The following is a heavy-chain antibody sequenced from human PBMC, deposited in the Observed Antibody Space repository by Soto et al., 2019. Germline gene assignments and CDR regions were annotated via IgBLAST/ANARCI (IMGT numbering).Heavy chain of an antibody. D-gene: IGHD3-3*01. Sequence: GGSLRLSCAASGFTFSSYSMNWVRQAPGKGLEWVSYISSSSSTIYYADSVKGRFTISRDNAKNSLYLQMNSLRAEDTAVYYCARDTGAYYDFWSGADAFDIWGQGTMVTVSS. J-gene: IGHJ3*02. CDR3: ARDTGAYYDFWSGADAFDI. CDR1: GFTFSSYS. V-gene: IGHV3-48*01. CDR2: ISSSSSTI.